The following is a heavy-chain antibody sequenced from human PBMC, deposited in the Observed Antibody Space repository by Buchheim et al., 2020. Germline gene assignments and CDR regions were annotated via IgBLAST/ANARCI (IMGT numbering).Heavy chain of an antibody. D-gene: IGHD3-10*01. Sequence: EVQLVESGGGLVQPGGSLRLSCAASGFMFSSYEMNWVRQAPGKGLEWVSYISSSGDTIHYADSVKGRFTISRGNAKNSLDLQMNSLRVDDTAVYYCARDRGFVIDYWGQGAL. CDR2: ISSSGDTI. CDR1: GFMFSSYE. J-gene: IGHJ4*02. CDR3: ARDRGFVIDY. V-gene: IGHV3-48*03.